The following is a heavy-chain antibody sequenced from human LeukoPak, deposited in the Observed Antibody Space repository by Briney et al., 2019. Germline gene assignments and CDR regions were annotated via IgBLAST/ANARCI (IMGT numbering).Heavy chain of an antibody. J-gene: IGHJ5*02. CDR2: ISYDGSNK. CDR1: GFTFSSYG. Sequence: GGSLRLSCAASGFTFSSYGIHWVRQAPGKGLEWVAVISYDGSNKYYADSVKGRFTISRDNAKNSLYLQMNSLRAEDTALYHCARDFGSIAVAGRGWFDPWGQGTLVTVSS. V-gene: IGHV3-30*03. CDR3: ARDFGSIAVAGRGWFDP. D-gene: IGHD6-19*01.